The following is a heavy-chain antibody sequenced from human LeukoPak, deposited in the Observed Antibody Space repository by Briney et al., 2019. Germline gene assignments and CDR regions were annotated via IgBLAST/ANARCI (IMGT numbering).Heavy chain of an antibody. J-gene: IGHJ4*02. CDR3: ARVPMTTVTPDFDY. CDR1: GYTFTSYD. Sequence: RASVKVSCKASGYTFTSYDINWVRQATGQGLEWMGWMNPNSGNTGYAQKLQGRVTMTRNTSISTAYMELSSLRSEDTAVYYCARVPMTTVTPDFDYWGQGTLVTVSS. CDR2: MNPNSGNT. V-gene: IGHV1-8*01. D-gene: IGHD4-17*01.